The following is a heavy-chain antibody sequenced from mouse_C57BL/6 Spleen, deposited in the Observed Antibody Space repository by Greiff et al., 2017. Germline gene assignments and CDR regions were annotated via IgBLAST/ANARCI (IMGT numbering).Heavy chain of an antibody. V-gene: IGHV1-50*01. J-gene: IGHJ1*03. D-gene: IGHD2-12*01. CDR2: IDPSDSYT. Sequence: VQLQQPGAELVKPGASVKLSCKASGYTFTSYWMQWVKQRPGQGLEWIGEIDPSDSYTNYNQKFKGKATLTVDTSSSTAYMQLSSLTSEDSAVYYCARGGGYSSYWYFDVWGTGTTVTVSS. CDR3: ARGGGYSSYWYFDV. CDR1: GYTFTSYW.